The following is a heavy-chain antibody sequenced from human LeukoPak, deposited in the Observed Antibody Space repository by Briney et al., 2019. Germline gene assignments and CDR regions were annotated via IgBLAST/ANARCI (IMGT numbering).Heavy chain of an antibody. D-gene: IGHD3-10*01. CDR2: MNPNSGNT. CDR3: ATEYYYGSGSYGWFDP. Sequence: ASVKVSCKASGYTFTSYDINWVRQATGQGLEWMGWMNPNSGNTGYAQKFQGRVTMTEDTSTDTAYMELSSLRSEDTAVYYCATEYYYGSGSYGWFDPWGQGTLVTVSS. V-gene: IGHV1-8*01. CDR1: GYTFTSYD. J-gene: IGHJ5*02.